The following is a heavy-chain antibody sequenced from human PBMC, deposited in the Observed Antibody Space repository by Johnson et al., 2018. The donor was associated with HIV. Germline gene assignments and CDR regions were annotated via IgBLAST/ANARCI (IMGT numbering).Heavy chain of an antibody. CDR3: ARAGDYDAFDI. D-gene: IGHD3-16*01. V-gene: IGHV3-7*02. Sequence: VQLVESGGGLVQPGGSLRLSCAASGFTFSSYWMSWVRQAPGKGLEWVASIKQDGREKYYVDSVKGRFTISRDNAKNSLYLQMNSLRAEDTAVYYCARAGDYDAFDIWGQGTMVTVSS. CDR2: IKQDGREK. CDR1: GFTFSSYW. J-gene: IGHJ3*02.